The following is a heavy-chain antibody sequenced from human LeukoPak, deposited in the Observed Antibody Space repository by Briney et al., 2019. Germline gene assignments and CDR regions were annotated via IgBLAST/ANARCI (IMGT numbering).Heavy chain of an antibody. CDR3: ARAIGAADSY. V-gene: IGHV3-21*04. J-gene: IGHJ4*02. D-gene: IGHD6-13*01. CDR2: ISSSSRHI. CDR1: GFTFSTYT. Sequence: GGSLRLSCAASGFTFSTYTMNWVRQAPGKGLEWVSSISSSSRHIYYADSVKGRFTISRDNARNSLCLQMNSLRADDTAVYYCARAIGAADSYWGQGTLVTVSS.